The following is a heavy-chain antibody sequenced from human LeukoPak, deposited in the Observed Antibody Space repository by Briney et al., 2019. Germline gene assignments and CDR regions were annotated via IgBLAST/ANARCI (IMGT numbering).Heavy chain of an antibody. V-gene: IGHV4-59*01. Sequence: PSETLSLTCTVSGGSISSYYWSWIRQPPGKGLEWIGYIYYSGSTNYNPSLKSRVTISVDTSKNQFSLKLSSVTAADTAVYYCARGGHYVWGSYRYTRGAFDIWGQGTMVTVSS. CDR3: ARGGHYVWGSYRYTRGAFDI. D-gene: IGHD3-16*02. CDR2: IYYSGST. J-gene: IGHJ3*02. CDR1: GGSISSYY.